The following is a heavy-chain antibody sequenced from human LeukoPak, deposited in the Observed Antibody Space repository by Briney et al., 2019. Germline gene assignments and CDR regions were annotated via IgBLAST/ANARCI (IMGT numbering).Heavy chain of an antibody. J-gene: IGHJ3*02. CDR2: IYYSGNT. V-gene: IGHV4-59*01. Sequence: KPLETLSLTCTVPGDSISSYYWSWIRQPPGKGLEWIGYIYYSGNTNYNPSLKSRVNIFIYTSNNQFSLKRSSVTVADTAVYYCARDDAFDIWGQGTMVTVSS. CDR3: ARDDAFDI. CDR1: GDSISSYY.